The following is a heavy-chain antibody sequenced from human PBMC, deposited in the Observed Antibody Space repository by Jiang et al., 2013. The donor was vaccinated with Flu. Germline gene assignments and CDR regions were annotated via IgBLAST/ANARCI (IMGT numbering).Heavy chain of an antibody. CDR2: INPNTGGT. V-gene: IGHV1-2*02. D-gene: IGHD2-2*02. J-gene: IGHJ4*02. Sequence: SGAEVKKPGASVRVSCKASAYTFTDYYMHWVRQAPGQGLEWMGWINPNTGGTIYAQNFQGRVTMTWDTSISTAYMELSRLRSDDTALYYCARAYCSSTSCYNTFDYWGQGTLVTSPQ. CDR3: ARAYCSSTSCYNTFDY. CDR1: AYTFTDYY.